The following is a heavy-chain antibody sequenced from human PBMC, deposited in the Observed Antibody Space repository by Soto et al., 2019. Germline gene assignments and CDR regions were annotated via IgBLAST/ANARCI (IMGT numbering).Heavy chain of an antibody. CDR2: ISSRSSYT. D-gene: IGHD5-12*01. CDR3: ARAHHRYSGYDYVDY. CDR1: GFTFSDYY. J-gene: IGHJ4*02. Sequence: QVQLVESGGGLVKPGGSLRLSCAASGFTFSDYYMSWIRQAPGKGLEWVSYISSRSSYTNYAASVKGRFTISRDNAKNSQYLQMKSIRAEDTDVYYDARAHHRYSGYDYVDYWGQGTLDTVSS. V-gene: IGHV3-11*05.